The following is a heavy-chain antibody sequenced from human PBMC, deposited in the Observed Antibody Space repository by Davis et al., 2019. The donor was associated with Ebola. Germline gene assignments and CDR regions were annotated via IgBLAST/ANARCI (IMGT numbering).Heavy chain of an antibody. CDR1: GGSISSGGYY. D-gene: IGHD3-22*01. Sequence: LRLSCTVSGGSISSGGYYWSWIRQHPGKGLEWIGYIYYSGSTYYNPSLKSRVTISVDTSKNQFSLKLSSVTAADTAVYYCARITYYYDSSGYHVGGLDYWGQGTLVTVSS. V-gene: IGHV4-31*03. J-gene: IGHJ4*02. CDR3: ARITYYYDSSGYHVGGLDY. CDR2: IYYSGST.